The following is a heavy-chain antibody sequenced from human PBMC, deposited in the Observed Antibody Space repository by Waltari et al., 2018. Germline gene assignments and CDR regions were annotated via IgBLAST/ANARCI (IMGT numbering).Heavy chain of an antibody. CDR3: ARGYRRDGYNGDY. CDR1: GYTFPGYY. V-gene: IGHV1-2*02. D-gene: IGHD5-12*01. Sequence: QVQLVQSGAEVKKPGASVKVSCKASGYTFPGYYMHWVRQAPGQGLEWMGWINPNSGGTNDAQKFQGRVTMTRDTSISTAYMELSRLRSDDTAVYYCARGYRRDGYNGDYWGQGTLVTVSS. CDR2: INPNSGGT. J-gene: IGHJ4*02.